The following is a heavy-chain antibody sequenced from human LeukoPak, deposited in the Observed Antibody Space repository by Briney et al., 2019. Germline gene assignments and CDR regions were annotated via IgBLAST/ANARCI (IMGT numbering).Heavy chain of an antibody. J-gene: IGHJ6*02. CDR1: GFTFDDYA. Sequence: GGSLRLSCAASGFTFDDYAMHWVRHAPGKGLEWVSGISWNSGSIGYADSVKGRFTISRDNAKNSLYLQMNSLRAEDTALYYCAKDIGGSGLSYYYGMDVWGQGTTVTVSS. CDR3: AKDIGGSGLSYYYGMDV. CDR2: ISWNSGSI. V-gene: IGHV3-9*01. D-gene: IGHD3-10*01.